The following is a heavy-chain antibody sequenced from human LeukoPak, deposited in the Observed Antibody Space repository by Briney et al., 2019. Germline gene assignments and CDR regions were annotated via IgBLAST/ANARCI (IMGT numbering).Heavy chain of an antibody. CDR3: ARHFAYSSSSYFDY. J-gene: IGHJ4*02. D-gene: IGHD6-6*01. CDR1: GFTFSDYY. CDR2: ISSFSNFR. V-gene: IGHV3-11*03. Sequence: GALRLSCAASGFTFSDYYMSWIRQAPGKGLEWVSHISSFSNFRSYADSVKGRFTISRDNAKNSLYLQVNSLRAEDTAVYYCARHFAYSSSSYFDYWGQGSLVTVSS.